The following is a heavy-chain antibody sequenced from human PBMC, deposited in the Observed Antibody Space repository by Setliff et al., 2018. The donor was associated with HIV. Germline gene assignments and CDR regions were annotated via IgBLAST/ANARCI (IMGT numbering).Heavy chain of an antibody. J-gene: IGHJ4*02. V-gene: IGHV4-34*01. Sequence: SETLSLTCAVYGGSFSGYYWSWIRRPPGKGLEWIGEINHSGSTNYNPSLKSRVTISVDTSKNQFSLKLSSVTAADTAVYYCALFYYDSSGSNYDYWGQGTLVTVSS. CDR3: ALFYYDSSGSNYDY. CDR2: INHSGST. CDR1: GGSFSGYY. D-gene: IGHD3-22*01.